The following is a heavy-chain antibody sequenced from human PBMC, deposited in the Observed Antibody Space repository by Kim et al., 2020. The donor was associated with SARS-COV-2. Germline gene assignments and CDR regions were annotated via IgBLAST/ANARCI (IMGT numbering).Heavy chain of an antibody. J-gene: IGHJ4*02. CDR1: GFTFSSYG. D-gene: IGHD3-22*01. Sequence: GGSLRLSCAASGFTFSSYGMHWVRQAPGKGLEWVAVISYDGSNKYYADSVKCRFTISRDNSKNTLYLQMNSLRAEDTAVYYCAKDMIVVVITPSFDYWGQGTLVTVSS. CDR2: ISYDGSNK. V-gene: IGHV3-30*18. CDR3: AKDMIVVVITPSFDY.